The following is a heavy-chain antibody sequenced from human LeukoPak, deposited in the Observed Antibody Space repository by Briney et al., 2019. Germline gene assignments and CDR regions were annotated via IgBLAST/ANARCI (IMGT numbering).Heavy chain of an antibody. D-gene: IGHD2-15*01. CDR1: GGSISSSSYY. V-gene: IGHV4-39*01. CDR3: VGGSVTDFDY. Sequence: SETLSLTCTVSGGSISSSSYYWGWIRQPPGKGLEWIGSIYDSGSTYYNPSLKSRVTISVDTSKKQFSLKLSSVTAADTAVYYCVGGSVTDFDYWGQGTLVTVSS. J-gene: IGHJ4*02. CDR2: IYDSGST.